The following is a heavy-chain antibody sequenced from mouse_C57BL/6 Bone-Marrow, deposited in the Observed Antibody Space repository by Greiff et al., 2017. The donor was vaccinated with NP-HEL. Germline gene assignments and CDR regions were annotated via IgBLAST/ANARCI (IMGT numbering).Heavy chain of an antibody. Sequence: QVQLQQSGPELVKPGASVKISCKASGYAFSSSWMNWVKQRPGKGLEWIGRIYPGDGDTNYNGKFKGKATLTADKSSSTAYMQLSSLTSEDSAVYFCAMYGNSAWFAYWGQGTLVTVSA. CDR1: GYAFSSSW. CDR3: AMYGNSAWFAY. V-gene: IGHV1-82*01. CDR2: IYPGDGDT. J-gene: IGHJ3*01. D-gene: IGHD2-10*02.